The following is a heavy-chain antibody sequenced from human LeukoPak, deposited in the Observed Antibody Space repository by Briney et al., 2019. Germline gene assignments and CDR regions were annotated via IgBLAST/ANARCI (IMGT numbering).Heavy chain of an antibody. CDR1: GYTFIGYY. J-gene: IGHJ4*02. V-gene: IGHV1-2*02. CDR3: ARASGSGGYYNFDY. D-gene: IGHD3-10*01. Sequence: GASVKVSCKASGYTFIGYYMNWVRQAPGQGLEWMGWINPNSGGTNYARRFQGRVTMTRDTSISTAYLELSRVRSDDTAVYYCARASGSGGYYNFDYWGQGTPVTVSS. CDR2: INPNSGGT.